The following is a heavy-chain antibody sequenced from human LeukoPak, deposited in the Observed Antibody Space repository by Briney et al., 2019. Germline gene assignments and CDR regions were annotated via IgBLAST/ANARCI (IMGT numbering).Heavy chain of an antibody. D-gene: IGHD4-23*01. CDR2: IIVIGGST. V-gene: IGHV3-23*01. CDR1: GFTFSSYA. Sequence: GGSLRLSCAASGFTFSSYAMSWVRQAPGKGLEWVSPIIVIGGSTYYADSVKGRFTISRDNSKNTLYLQMNGLRAEDTAVYYCARGGNSWWYFDLWGRGTLVTVSS. J-gene: IGHJ2*01. CDR3: ARGGNSWWYFDL.